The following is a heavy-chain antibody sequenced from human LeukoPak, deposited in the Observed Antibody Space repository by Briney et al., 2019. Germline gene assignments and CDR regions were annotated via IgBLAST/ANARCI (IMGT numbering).Heavy chain of an antibody. Sequence: AGSLRLSCAVSGITVSTNYMSWVRQAPGKGLEWVSVIYSSGKTYYSDSVKGRFTISRDNSKNTLYLQITSLRAEDTAVYYCASMVRGTASGFWGQGTLVTVSS. D-gene: IGHD3-10*01. J-gene: IGHJ4*02. V-gene: IGHV3-66*01. CDR2: IYSSGKT. CDR3: ASMVRGTASGF. CDR1: GITVSTNY.